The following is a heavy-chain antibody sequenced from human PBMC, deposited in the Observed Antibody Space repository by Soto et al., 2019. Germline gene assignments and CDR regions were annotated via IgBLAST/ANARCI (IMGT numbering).Heavy chain of an antibody. J-gene: IGHJ4*02. CDR3: ARDLSSDSTGFRGYDL. V-gene: IGHV1-69*13. CDR1: GGTVSSYA. CDR2: FIPIFVSA. D-gene: IGHD3-10*01. Sequence: ASVKVSCKASGGTVSSYAITWVRQAPGKGLEWMGVFIPIFVSAHYAQKFQGRVTITADESTSTAYMELSGLRSEDTAIYYCARDLSSDSTGFRGYDLWGQGTLVTVSS.